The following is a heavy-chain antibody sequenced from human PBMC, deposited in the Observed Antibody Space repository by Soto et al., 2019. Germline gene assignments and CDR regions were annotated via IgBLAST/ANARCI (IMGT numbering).Heavy chain of an antibody. D-gene: IGHD2-2*01. V-gene: IGHV3-23*01. CDR3: VKRQGIVVVPADY. Sequence: EVQLLESGGGLVQPGGSLRLSCAASGFTFSSYAMSWVRQAPGKGLEWVSTISGTVTGNHYAESVKGRFTISRDNSKNTLYLQMNSLRAEDTAVYYCVKRQGIVVVPADYWGQGTLVTVSS. J-gene: IGHJ4*02. CDR2: ISGTVTGN. CDR1: GFTFSSYA.